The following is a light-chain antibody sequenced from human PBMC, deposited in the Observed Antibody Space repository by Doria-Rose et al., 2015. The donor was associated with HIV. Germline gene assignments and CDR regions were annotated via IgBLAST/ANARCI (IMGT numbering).Light chain of an antibody. V-gene: IGKV3-20*01. CDR1: QSVSVNY. Sequence: EIVLTQSPGTLSLSPGERATLSCRASQSVSVNYLDWYQQRPGQSPRLLIYGASSRATDIPDRFSGSGSGTDFTLTISRLEPEDFAVYYCHQYASSRTFGQGTKVEIK. CDR3: HQYASSRT. CDR2: GAS. J-gene: IGKJ1*01.